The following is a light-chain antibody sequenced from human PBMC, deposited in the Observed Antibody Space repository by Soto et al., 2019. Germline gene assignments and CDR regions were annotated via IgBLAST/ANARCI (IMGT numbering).Light chain of an antibody. V-gene: IGKV1-39*01. CDR2: GAS. J-gene: IGKJ1*01. Sequence: DIQMTQSPSSLSASGVDRVNITCRASQSISRNLNWYQQKPGTAPKLLMFGASTLQSGVPSRFSGSGSGTDFTLTITSLQPEDFATYYCQQSYNTPRTFGQGTKVDIK. CDR3: QQSYNTPRT. CDR1: QSISRN.